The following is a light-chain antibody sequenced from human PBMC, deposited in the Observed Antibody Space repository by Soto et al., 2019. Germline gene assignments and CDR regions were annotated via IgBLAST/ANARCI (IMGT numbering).Light chain of an antibody. CDR2: GAS. CDR3: QQYSNWPSWT. J-gene: IGKJ1*01. CDR1: QSVSSF. V-gene: IGKV3-15*01. Sequence: EKVMTQSPATLSMSPGERATLSCRASQSVSSFLAWYQQKTGQAPRLLIYGASTRATGIPARFSGSGSGTEFTLTISSLQSEDFAVYYCQQYSNWPSWTFGQGTKV.